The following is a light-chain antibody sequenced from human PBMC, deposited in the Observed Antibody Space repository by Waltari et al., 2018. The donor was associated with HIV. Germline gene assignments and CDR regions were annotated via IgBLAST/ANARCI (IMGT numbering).Light chain of an antibody. CDR2: ATS. CDR3: HQYGTSPPIT. Sequence: EIVLTQSPGTLSLSPGESATLSSRSSQTIDTNYIAWFQQKPGQAPSLLMYATSIRATDIPDRFSGSGSGTDFTLTISRLEPEDFAVYYCHQYGTSPPITFGQGTRLEIK. J-gene: IGKJ5*01. V-gene: IGKV3-20*01. CDR1: QTIDTNY.